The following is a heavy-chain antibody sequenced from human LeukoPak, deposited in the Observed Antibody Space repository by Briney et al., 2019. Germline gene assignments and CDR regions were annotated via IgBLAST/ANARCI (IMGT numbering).Heavy chain of an antibody. CDR3: ARAGTLDYYGMDV. J-gene: IGHJ6*02. CDR2: VYYSGTT. D-gene: IGHD1-26*01. V-gene: IGHV4-59*01. Sequence: SETPSLTCTVSGGSISSYYWSWIRQPPGKGLEWIGYVYYSGTTNYNPSLKSRVTVSVDTSKNQFSLKLSSVTAADTAVYYCARAGTLDYYGMDVWGQGTTVTVSS. CDR1: GGSISSYY.